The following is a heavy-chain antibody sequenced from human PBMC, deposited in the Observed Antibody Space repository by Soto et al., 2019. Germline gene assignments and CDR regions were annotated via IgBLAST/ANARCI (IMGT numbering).Heavy chain of an antibody. J-gene: IGHJ6*02. Sequence: SVKVSCKASGGTFSSYAISWVRQAPGQGLEWMGGIIPIFGTANYAQKFQGRVTITAGESTSTAYMELSSLRSEDTAVYYCATSDYYDSSGYSNVYYYYGMDVWGQGTTVTVS. V-gene: IGHV1-69*13. CDR3: ATSDYYDSSGYSNVYYYYGMDV. CDR1: GGTFSSYA. CDR2: IIPIFGTA. D-gene: IGHD3-22*01.